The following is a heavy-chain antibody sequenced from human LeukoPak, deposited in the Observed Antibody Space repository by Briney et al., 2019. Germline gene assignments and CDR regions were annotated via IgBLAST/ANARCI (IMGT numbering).Heavy chain of an antibody. D-gene: IGHD2-2*02. CDR2: IYTSGST. CDR3: AVGYCSSTSCYRNYYYYGMDV. J-gene: IGHJ6*02. V-gene: IGHV4-4*07. Sequence: PSETLSLTCTVSGGSISSYYWSWIRQPAGKGLEWIGRIYTSGSTNYNPSLKSRVTMSVDTSKNQFSLKLSSVTAADTAVYYCAVGYCSSTSCYRNYYYYGMDVWGQGTTVTVSS. CDR1: GGSISSYY.